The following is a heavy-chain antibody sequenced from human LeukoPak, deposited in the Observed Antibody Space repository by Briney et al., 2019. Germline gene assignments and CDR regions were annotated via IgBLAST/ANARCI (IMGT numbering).Heavy chain of an antibody. CDR1: GGSISIGGYY. J-gene: IGHJ6*02. D-gene: IGHD4-17*01. CDR3: ARDTAARAGGMDV. Sequence: SETLSLTCTVSGGSISIGGYYWSWIRQHPGKGLEWIGYIYYSGSTYYNPSLKSRVTISVDTSKNQFSLKLSSVTAADTAVYYCARDTAARAGGMDVWGQGTTVTVSS. V-gene: IGHV4-31*03. CDR2: IYYSGST.